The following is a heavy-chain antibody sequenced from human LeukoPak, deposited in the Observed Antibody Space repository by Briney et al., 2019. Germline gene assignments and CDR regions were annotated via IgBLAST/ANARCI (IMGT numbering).Heavy chain of an antibody. CDR1: GFTFSSYE. Sequence: PGGSLRLSCAASGFTFSSYEMNWVRQAPGKGLEWVSYISSSGSTIYYADSVKGRFTISRDNAKNSLYLQMNSLRAEDTAVYYCARGGDDILTGYPLGDYWGQGTLVTVSS. D-gene: IGHD3-9*01. CDR2: ISSSGSTI. V-gene: IGHV3-48*03. CDR3: ARGGDDILTGYPLGDY. J-gene: IGHJ4*02.